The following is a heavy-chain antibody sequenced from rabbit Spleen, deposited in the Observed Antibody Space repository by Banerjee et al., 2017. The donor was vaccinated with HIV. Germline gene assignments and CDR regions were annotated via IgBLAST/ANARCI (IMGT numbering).Heavy chain of an antibody. CDR2: IAGSGSGFT. Sequence: QSLEESGGDLVKPGASLTLTCTASGFSFSSNDYMCWVRQAPGKGLEWISCIAGSGSGFTYSATWAKGRFTISKTSSTTVTLQMTSLTAADTATYFCARDLVAVIGWNFSLWGPGTLVTVS. J-gene: IGHJ4*01. V-gene: IGHV1S40*01. D-gene: IGHD1-1*01. CDR3: ARDLVAVIGWNFSL. CDR1: GFSFSSNDY.